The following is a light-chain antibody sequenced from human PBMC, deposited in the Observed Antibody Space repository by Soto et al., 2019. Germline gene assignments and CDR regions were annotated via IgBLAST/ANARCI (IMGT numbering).Light chain of an antibody. J-gene: IGLJ1*01. Sequence: QSVLTQPPSVSGAPGQRVTISCTGSSSNIGSTYDVQWYQQLPGTAPKLLIHGNTDRPSGVPDRFSGSKSGTSASLAITGLQADDEADNYCQSYDDSLSAQYVFVTRSKVTVL. CDR3: QSYDDSLSAQYV. CDR2: GNT. V-gene: IGLV1-40*01. CDR1: SSNIGSTYD.